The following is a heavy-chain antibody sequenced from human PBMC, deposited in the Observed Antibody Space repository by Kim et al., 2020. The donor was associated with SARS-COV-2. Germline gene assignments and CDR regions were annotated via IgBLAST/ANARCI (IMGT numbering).Heavy chain of an antibody. Sequence: SETLSLTCAVYGGSFSGYYWSWIRQPPGKGLEWIGEINHSGSTNYNPSLKSRVTISVDTSKNQFSLKLSSVTAADTAVYYCARTPPLWFGELGPYYFDYWGQGTLVTVSS. CDR1: GGSFSGYY. CDR2: INHSGST. J-gene: IGHJ4*02. CDR3: ARTPPLWFGELGPYYFDY. V-gene: IGHV4-34*01. D-gene: IGHD3-10*01.